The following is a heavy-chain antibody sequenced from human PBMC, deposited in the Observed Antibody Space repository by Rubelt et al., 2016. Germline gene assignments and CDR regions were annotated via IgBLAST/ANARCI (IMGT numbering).Heavy chain of an antibody. J-gene: IGHJ4*02. D-gene: IGHD3-10*01. V-gene: IGHV3-23*01. CDR3: ARGGGSRGGPFDY. Sequence: LGKGREWVSGLRGSGGRTYYADSGKGRVSIDSEKAKKSLYLQMNNLRVEETAGYYCARGGGSRGGPFDYWGQGTLVTVSS. CDR2: LRGSGGRT.